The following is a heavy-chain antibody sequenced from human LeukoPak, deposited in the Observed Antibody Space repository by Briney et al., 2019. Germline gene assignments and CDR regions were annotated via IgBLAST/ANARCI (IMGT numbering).Heavy chain of an antibody. V-gene: IGHV1-69*04. CDR1: GGTFSSYA. CDR3: ARGGYSSAANFDY. CDR2: IIPIPGIA. Sequence: SVKVSCKASGGTFSSYAISWVRQAPGQGLEWMGRIIPIPGIANYAQKFQGRVTITADKSTSTAYMELSSLRSEDTAVYYCARGGYSSAANFDYWGQGTLVTVSS. J-gene: IGHJ4*02. D-gene: IGHD6-25*01.